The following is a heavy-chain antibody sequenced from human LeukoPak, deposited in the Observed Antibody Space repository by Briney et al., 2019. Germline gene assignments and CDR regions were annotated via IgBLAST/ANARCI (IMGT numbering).Heavy chain of an antibody. D-gene: IGHD6-13*01. Sequence: GGSLRLSCAASGFTFSSYSMNWVRQAPGKGLEWVSSISSSSSYIYYADSVKGRFTISRDNAKNSLYLQMNSLRAEDTAVYYCAREMAAGHPYFDYWGQGTLVTVSS. CDR2: ISSSSSYI. J-gene: IGHJ4*02. V-gene: IGHV3-21*01. CDR1: GFTFSSYS. CDR3: AREMAAGHPYFDY.